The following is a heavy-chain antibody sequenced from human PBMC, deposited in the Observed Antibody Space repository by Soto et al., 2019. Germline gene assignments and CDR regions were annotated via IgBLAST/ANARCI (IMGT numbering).Heavy chain of an antibody. D-gene: IGHD3-10*01. CDR3: VGGQYNFDY. CDR2: ISYDGRDK. V-gene: IGHV3-30*03. Sequence: QVQLVESGGGVVQPGRSLRLSCAASGFPFTSYGMHWVREGPDKGLEWVAIISYDGRDKYYADSVKGRFTISRANPKNTLYLQMNSLRPEDTALYYCVGGQYNFDYRGQGTLVIVSA. CDR1: GFPFTSYG. J-gene: IGHJ4*02.